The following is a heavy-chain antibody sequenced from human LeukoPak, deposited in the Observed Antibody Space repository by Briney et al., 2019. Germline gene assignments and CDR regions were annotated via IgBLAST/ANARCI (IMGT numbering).Heavy chain of an antibody. Sequence: ASVKVSCKASGYTFTTYDINWVGQAPGHGLEWMGWMNPNSGNTGYVQKFQGRVTMTRYNSITTAYMELSSLRSEDAAVYYCARGAPPSIGDGYNIDFWGQGTLVTVSS. D-gene: IGHD5-24*01. CDR1: GYTFTTYD. J-gene: IGHJ4*02. CDR2: MNPNSGNT. V-gene: IGHV1-8*02. CDR3: ARGAPPSIGDGYNIDF.